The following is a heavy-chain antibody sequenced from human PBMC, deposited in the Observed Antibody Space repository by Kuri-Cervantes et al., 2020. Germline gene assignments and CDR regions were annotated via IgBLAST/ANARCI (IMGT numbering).Heavy chain of an antibody. CDR1: GFMFSSYA. Sequence: GGSLRLSCAASGFMFSSYAMSWVRQAPGKGLEWVSGLSASGGSTYYADSVKGRFTISRDNSKSTLYLQMSSLRADDTAVYYCARVHLSLSPGVRGRYYFDYWGQGTLVTVSS. CDR3: ARVHLSLSPGVRGRYYFDY. J-gene: IGHJ4*02. D-gene: IGHD3-10*01. CDR2: LSASGGST. V-gene: IGHV3-23*01.